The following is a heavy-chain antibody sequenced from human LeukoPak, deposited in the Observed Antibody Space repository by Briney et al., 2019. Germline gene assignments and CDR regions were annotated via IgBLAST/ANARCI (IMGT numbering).Heavy chain of an antibody. J-gene: IGHJ4*02. CDR3: ARGGDYNWSFDY. V-gene: IGHV1-2*02. CDR1: GYTFTGYY. CDR2: INPNSGGT. Sequence: ASVKVSCKASGYTFTGYYMHWVRHAPGQGLQWMGWINPNSGGTIYAQYFQGRVTMTRDTSISTAYMELSRLRSDDTAVYYCARGGDYNWSFDYWGQGTLVTVSS. D-gene: IGHD1-20*01.